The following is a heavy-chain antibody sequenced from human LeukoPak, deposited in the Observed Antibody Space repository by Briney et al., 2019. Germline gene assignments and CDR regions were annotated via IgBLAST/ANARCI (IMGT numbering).Heavy chain of an antibody. CDR3: SKDVVTAAI. CDR1: GFTFSSYG. J-gene: IGHJ4*02. V-gene: IGHV3-33*06. CDR2: IWYDGSNK. Sequence: TGGSLRLSCAASGFTFSSYGMHWVRQAPGKGLEWVAVIWYDGSNKYYIDSVKGRFTISRDNSKNTLYLQMNSLRGEDTAVYYCSKDVVTAAIWGQGTLVTVSS. D-gene: IGHD4-23*01.